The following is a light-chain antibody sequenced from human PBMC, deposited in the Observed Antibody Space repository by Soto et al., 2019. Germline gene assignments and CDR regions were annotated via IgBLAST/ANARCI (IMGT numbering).Light chain of an antibody. CDR2: AAS. CDR1: QSISSY. J-gene: IGKJ4*01. Sequence: DIQMTQSPSSLSASVGDRVSIACRASQSISSYLNWYQHKPGKAPKLLIYAASSLQSGVPSRFSGSGSGTDFTLTISCLQSEDFATYYCQQYYSYPPSFGGGTKVDIK. CDR3: QQYYSYPPS. V-gene: IGKV1-39*01.